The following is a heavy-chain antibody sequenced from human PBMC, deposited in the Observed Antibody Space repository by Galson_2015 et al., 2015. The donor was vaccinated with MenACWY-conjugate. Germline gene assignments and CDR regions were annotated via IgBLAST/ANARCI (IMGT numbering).Heavy chain of an antibody. CDR2: ISPGGGTK. CDR1: GITFRRCG. J-gene: IGHJ4*02. CDR3: SWGRNPTVNSMFLDY. D-gene: IGHD3-10*02. Sequence: SLRLSCAASGITFRRCGMNWVRQAPGQGLEWISYISPGGGTKYYADSAKGRFTISRDDAENSLFLQLSSLRDEDTAVYYCSWGRNPTVNSMFLDYWGRGTQVIVSS. V-gene: IGHV3-48*02.